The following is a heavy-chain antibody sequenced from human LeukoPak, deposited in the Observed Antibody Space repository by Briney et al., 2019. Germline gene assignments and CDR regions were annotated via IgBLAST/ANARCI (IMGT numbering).Heavy chain of an antibody. D-gene: IGHD1-26*01. V-gene: IGHV1-46*01. CDR1: GYTFTSYY. J-gene: IGHJ4*02. CDR2: INPSGGST. CDR3: ARDLGGGEDY. Sequence: ASVKVSCKASGYTFTSYYVHWVRQAPGQGLEWMGIINPSGGSTSYAQKFQGRVTMTTDMSTSTVYMELSSLRSEDTAVYYCARDLGGGEDYWGQGTLVTVSS.